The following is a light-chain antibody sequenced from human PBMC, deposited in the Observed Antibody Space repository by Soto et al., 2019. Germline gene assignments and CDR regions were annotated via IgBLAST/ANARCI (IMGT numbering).Light chain of an antibody. CDR3: KSAYYTSTTPDV. J-gene: IGLJ1*01. Sequence: SYELTQPPSVSVSPGQTASITCSGAALSKQYSFWYQQKPGQAPVMVIFKDSERPSGIPERFSGSSSGTTVTLTISGVQAEDEADYYCKSAYYTSTTPDVFGTGTQLTVL. CDR2: KDS. CDR1: ALSKQY. V-gene: IGLV3-25*02.